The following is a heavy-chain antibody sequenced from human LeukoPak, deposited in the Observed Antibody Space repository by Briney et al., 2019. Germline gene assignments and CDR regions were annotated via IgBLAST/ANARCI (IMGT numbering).Heavy chain of an antibody. CDR2: INHSGST. J-gene: IGHJ4*02. V-gene: IGHV4-34*01. D-gene: IGHD1-14*01. CDR3: ARLGPKPYYFDY. CDR1: GGSFSGYY. Sequence: SETLSLTCAVYGGSFSGYYWSWIRQPPGKGLEWIGEINHSGSTNYNPSLKSRVTISVDTSKNQFSLKLSSVTAADTAVYYCARLGPKPYYFDYWGQGTLVTVSS.